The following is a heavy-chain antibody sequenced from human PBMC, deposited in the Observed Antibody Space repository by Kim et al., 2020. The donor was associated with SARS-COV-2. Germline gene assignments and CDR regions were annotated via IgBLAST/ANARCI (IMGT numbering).Heavy chain of an antibody. CDR2: INHSGST. Sequence: SETLSLTCAVYGGSFSGYYWSWIRQPPGKGLEWIGEINHSGSTNYNPSLKSRVTISVDTSKNQFSLKLSSVTAADTAVYYCARGLGSYGYVWGQGTTVTVSS. CDR1: GGSFSGYY. J-gene: IGHJ6*02. D-gene: IGHD5-18*01. V-gene: IGHV4-34*01. CDR3: ARGLGSYGYV.